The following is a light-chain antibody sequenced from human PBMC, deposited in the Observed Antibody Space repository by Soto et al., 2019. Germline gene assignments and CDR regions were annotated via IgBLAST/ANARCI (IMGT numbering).Light chain of an antibody. J-gene: IGKJ4*01. Sequence: MSLSLDTLSVNPGDRATLSCRASQGVRSDLAWYQQKAGQSPRLLIYGASTRAAETPARFSGSGSETEFTLTISSLQSEDFAVYYCQQYSKWPLTFGGGT. CDR2: GAS. CDR3: QQYSKWPLT. CDR1: QGVRSD. V-gene: IGKV3-15*01.